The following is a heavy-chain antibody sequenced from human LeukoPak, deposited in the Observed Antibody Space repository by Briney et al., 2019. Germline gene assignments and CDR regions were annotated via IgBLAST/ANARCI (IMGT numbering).Heavy chain of an antibody. Sequence: PSETLSLTCTVSGGSISSSSYYWGWIRQPPGKGLEWIGSIYYSGSTYYNPSLNSRVTISVDTSKNQFSLKLRSVPASDTAVYYCAREGGDGSGYHDYWGQGTLVSVSS. CDR2: IYYSGST. D-gene: IGHD3-22*01. CDR3: AREGGDGSGYHDY. J-gene: IGHJ4*02. V-gene: IGHV4-39*07. CDR1: GGSISSSSYY.